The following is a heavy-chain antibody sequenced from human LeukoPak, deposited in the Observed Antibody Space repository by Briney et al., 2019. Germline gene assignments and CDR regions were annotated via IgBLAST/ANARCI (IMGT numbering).Heavy chain of an antibody. J-gene: IGHJ6*02. CDR2: TGDSGSST. V-gene: IGHV3-23*01. CDR1: GFTFSNYA. D-gene: IGHD3-10*01. CDR3: AKVPYSDYGSGRPPFMDV. Sequence: QAGGSLRLSCAASGFTFSNYAMSWVRQPPGRGLEWFSPTGDSGSSTYYADSVKGRFTISRDNYRNTLYLQMDGLRAEDTAIYYCAKVPYSDYGSGRPPFMDVWGQGTTVAVSS.